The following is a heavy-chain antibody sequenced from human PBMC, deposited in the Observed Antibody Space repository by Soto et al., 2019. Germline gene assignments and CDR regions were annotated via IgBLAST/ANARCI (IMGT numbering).Heavy chain of an antibody. D-gene: IGHD6-13*01. CDR2: ISSSSSYI. CDR1: GFTFSSYS. V-gene: IGHV3-21*01. CDR3: ARVKYSSSRSRWFDP. J-gene: IGHJ5*02. Sequence: EVQLVESGGGLVKPGGSLRLSCAASGFTFSSYSMNWVRQAPGKGLEWVSSISSSSSYIYYADSVKGRFTISRDNAKNSLYLQMNSLRAEDTAVYYCARVKYSSSRSRWFDPWGQGTLVTVSS.